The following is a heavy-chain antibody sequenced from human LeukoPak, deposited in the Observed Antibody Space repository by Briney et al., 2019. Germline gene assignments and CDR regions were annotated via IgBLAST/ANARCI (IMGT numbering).Heavy chain of an antibody. Sequence: ETLSLTCTVFGGSINNYYWSWIRQPAGKGLEWIGRIYTRGSTNYNPTLKSRVTMSVDTSKNQFSLKLSSVTAADTAVYYCARGRYCSADICSGGDAFDIWGQGTMVSVSS. CDR3: ARGRYCSADICSGGDAFDI. CDR1: GGSINNYY. J-gene: IGHJ3*02. V-gene: IGHV4-4*07. CDR2: IYTRGST. D-gene: IGHD2-15*01.